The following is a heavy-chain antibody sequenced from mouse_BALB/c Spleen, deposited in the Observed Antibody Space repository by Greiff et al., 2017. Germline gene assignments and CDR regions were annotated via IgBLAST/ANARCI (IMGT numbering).Heavy chain of an antibody. CDR3: ARIHYYGSSPFAY. CDR1: GFSFSSFG. J-gene: IGHJ3*01. D-gene: IGHD1-1*01. V-gene: IGHV5-17*02. CDR2: ISSGSSTI. Sequence: EVQRVESGGGLVQPGGSRNLSCAASGFSFSSFGMHWVRQAPEKGLEWVAYISSGSSTIYYADTVKGRFTISRDNTKNTLFLQMTSLRSEDTAMYYCARIHYYGSSPFAYWGQGTLVTVSA.